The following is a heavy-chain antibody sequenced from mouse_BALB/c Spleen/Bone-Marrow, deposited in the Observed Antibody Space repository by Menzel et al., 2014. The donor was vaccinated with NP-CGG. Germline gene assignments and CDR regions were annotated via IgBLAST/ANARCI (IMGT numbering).Heavy chain of an antibody. CDR1: GFTFSSYT. V-gene: IGHV5-12-2*01. D-gene: IGHD1-2*01. CDR3: ARRSAATYYFDY. CDR2: ISNGGGST. J-gene: IGHJ2*01. Sequence: EVMLVESGGGLVQPGGSLKLSCAASGFTFSSYTMSWVSQTPEKRLEWVAYISNGGGSTYYPDTVKGRFTISRDNAKNTLYLQMSSLKSEDTAMYYCARRSAATYYFDYWGQGTTLTVSS.